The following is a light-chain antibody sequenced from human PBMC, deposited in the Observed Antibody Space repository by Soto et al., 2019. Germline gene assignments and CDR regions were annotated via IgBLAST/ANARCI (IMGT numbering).Light chain of an antibody. CDR3: QQYDYWPRT. CDR2: GAS. V-gene: IGKV3-15*01. Sequence: EIVMMQSPATLSVSPGERATLSCRASQSVGNDLAWYQQEPGQAPRLLIHGASTRATGIPGRFRGSGSGAEFTLTINSLQSEDFAVYYCQQYDYWPRTFGQGTKVDIK. J-gene: IGKJ1*01. CDR1: QSVGND.